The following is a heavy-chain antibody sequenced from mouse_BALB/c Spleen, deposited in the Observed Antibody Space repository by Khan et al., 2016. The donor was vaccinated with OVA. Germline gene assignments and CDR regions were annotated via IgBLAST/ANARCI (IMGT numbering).Heavy chain of an antibody. D-gene: IGHD2-10*01. V-gene: IGHV2-6-7*01. Sequence: VQVVESGPGLVAPSQSLSITCTVSGFSLTGYGVNWVRQPPGKGLEWLGMIWGDGSTDYNSALKSRLSISKDNSKSQVFLKMNSLQTDDTARYYGARAYYGNYREAMDYWGQGTSVTVSS. CDR1: GFSLTGYG. CDR3: ARAYYGNYREAMDY. J-gene: IGHJ4*01. CDR2: IWGDGST.